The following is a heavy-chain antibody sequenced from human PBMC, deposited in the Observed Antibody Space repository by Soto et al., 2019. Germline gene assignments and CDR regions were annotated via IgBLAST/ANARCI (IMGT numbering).Heavy chain of an antibody. Sequence: AAVKVSCKAAGYPFPSYAMPWVRQAPGQRRQWMGWRDAGKGNTRDGQKFQGRVTITRDTSASTAYMELRSLRSEDTAVYYCASGGQGYANPMDVSGKGTTVTVSS. CDR1: GYPFPSYA. CDR2: RDAGKGNT. D-gene: IGHD5-12*01. J-gene: IGHJ6*04. V-gene: IGHV1-3*01. CDR3: ASGGQGYANPMDV.